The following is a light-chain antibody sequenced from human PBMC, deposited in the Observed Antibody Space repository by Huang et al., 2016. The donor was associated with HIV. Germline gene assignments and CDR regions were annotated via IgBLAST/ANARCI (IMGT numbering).Light chain of an antibody. CDR3: QHYGSSPGYT. CDR2: GAS. CDR1: QSVSSSY. V-gene: IGKV3-20*01. Sequence: EIVLTQSPGTLSLSPGERATLSCRASQSVSSSYLALYQQKPGQAPRLLIYGASSRAAGIPDRFSGSGSGTDFTLTISRLEPEDFSVYFCQHYGSSPGYTFGQGTKLEIK. J-gene: IGKJ2*01.